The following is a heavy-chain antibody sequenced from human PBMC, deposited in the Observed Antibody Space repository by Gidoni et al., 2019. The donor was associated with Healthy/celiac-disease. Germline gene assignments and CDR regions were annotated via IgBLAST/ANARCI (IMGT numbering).Heavy chain of an antibody. J-gene: IGHJ3*02. V-gene: IGHV3-23*01. CDR2: ISGSGGST. CDR3: AKGPYYYDSSGSIEHDAFDI. D-gene: IGHD3-22*01. Sequence: EVQLLESGGGLVQPGGSLRLSCAASGFTFSRHAISWVRQAPGKGLEWVSAISGSGGSTYYADSVKGRFTISRDNSKNTLYLQMNSLRAEDTAVYYCAKGPYYYDSSGSIEHDAFDIWGQGTMVTVSS. CDR1: GFTFSRHA.